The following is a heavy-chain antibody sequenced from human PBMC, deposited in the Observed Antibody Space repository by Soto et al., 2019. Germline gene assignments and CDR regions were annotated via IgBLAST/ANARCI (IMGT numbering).Heavy chain of an antibody. CDR2: IIPIFGTA. D-gene: IGHD6-19*01. Sequence: VKVACKACGGSVSIYAISWVRQAPGQGLEWMGGIIPIFGTANYAQKFQGRVTITADESTSTAYMELSSLRSEDTAVYYCARAVAVPADFDYWGQGTLVTVSS. CDR3: ARAVAVPADFDY. V-gene: IGHV1-69*13. CDR1: GGSVSIYA. J-gene: IGHJ4*02.